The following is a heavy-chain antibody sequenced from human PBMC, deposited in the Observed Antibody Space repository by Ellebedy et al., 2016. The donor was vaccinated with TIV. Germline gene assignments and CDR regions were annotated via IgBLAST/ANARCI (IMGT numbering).Heavy chain of an antibody. D-gene: IGHD3-10*01. J-gene: IGHJ6*02. CDR1: GGTFSSYA. CDR3: ARGSRSWGSFGMDV. CDR2: IIPIFGTA. V-gene: IGHV1-69*13. Sequence: ASVKVSCKASGGTFSSYAISWVRQAPGQGLEWMGGIIPIFGTANYAQKFQGRVTITADESTSTAYMELSSLRSEDTAVYYCARGSRSWGSFGMDVWGQGTTVTVSS.